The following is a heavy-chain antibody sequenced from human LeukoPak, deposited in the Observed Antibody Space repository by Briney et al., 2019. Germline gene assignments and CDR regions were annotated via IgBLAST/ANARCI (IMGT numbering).Heavy chain of an antibody. CDR1: GFTFSSYG. Sequence: PGRSLRLSCAASGFTFSSYGMHWVRQATGKGLEWVSAIGTAGDTYYPGSVKGRFTISRENAKNSLYLQMNSLRAGDTAVYYCAASSRYSSSWPNFDYWGQGTLVTVSS. D-gene: IGHD6-13*01. CDR3: AASSRYSSSWPNFDY. J-gene: IGHJ4*02. CDR2: IGTAGDT. V-gene: IGHV3-13*01.